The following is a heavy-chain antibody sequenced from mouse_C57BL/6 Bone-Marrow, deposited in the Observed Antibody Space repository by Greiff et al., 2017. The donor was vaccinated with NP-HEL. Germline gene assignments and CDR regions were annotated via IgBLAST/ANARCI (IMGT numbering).Heavy chain of an antibody. V-gene: IGHV1-42*01. CDR2: INPSTGGT. CDR1: GYSFTGYY. Sequence: VQLKQSGPELVKPGASVKISCKASGYSFTGYYMNWVKQSPEKSLEWIGEINPSTGGTTYNQKFKAKATLTVDKSSSTAYMQLKSLTSEDSAVYYCARDPFYWGQGTTLTVSS. J-gene: IGHJ2*01. CDR3: ARDPFY.